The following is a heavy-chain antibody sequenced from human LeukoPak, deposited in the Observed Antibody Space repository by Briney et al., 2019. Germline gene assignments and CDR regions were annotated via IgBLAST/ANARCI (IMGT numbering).Heavy chain of an antibody. D-gene: IGHD4-17*01. CDR3: ATTSTVTPLWYFDL. J-gene: IGHJ2*01. V-gene: IGHV3-11*06. Sequence: PGESLRLSCAASEFTFSDFYMTWIRQAPGKGREWVSYISSSSTFTNYADSVKGRFTISRDNAKNSLYLQMNSLRAEDTAMYYCATTSTVTPLWYFDLWGRGTLVTVSS. CDR2: ISSSSTFT. CDR1: EFTFSDFY.